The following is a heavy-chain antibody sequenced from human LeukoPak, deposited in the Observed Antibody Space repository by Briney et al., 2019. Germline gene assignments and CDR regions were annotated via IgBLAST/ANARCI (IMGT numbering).Heavy chain of an antibody. V-gene: IGHV4-31*02. Sequence: SETLSLTCTVSGGSISSGGYYWSWIRQHPGRGLEWIGYIYYSGSTYYNPSLKSRVTISVDTSKNQFSLKLSSVTAADTAVYYCARVASGVGYNWFDPWGQGTLVTVSS. CDR3: ARVASGVGYNWFDP. CDR2: IYYSGST. D-gene: IGHD2-15*01. CDR1: GGSISSGGYY. J-gene: IGHJ5*02.